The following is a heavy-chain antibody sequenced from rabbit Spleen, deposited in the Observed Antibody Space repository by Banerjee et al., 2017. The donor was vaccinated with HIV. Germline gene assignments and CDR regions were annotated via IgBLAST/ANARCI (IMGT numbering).Heavy chain of an antibody. D-gene: IGHD1-1*01. V-gene: IGHV1S45*01. Sequence: QEHLEESGGGLVKPEGSLTLTCKASGFSFSRGYDMCWVRQAPGRGLEWIGCIYTGNGKTYYASWAKGRFTISKSSSTTVTLQMTSLTAADTATYFCARDNGSGDYIDVYFDLWGPGTLVTVS. J-gene: IGHJ4*01. CDR2: IYTGNGKT. CDR1: GFSFSRGYD. CDR3: ARDNGSGDYIDVYFDL.